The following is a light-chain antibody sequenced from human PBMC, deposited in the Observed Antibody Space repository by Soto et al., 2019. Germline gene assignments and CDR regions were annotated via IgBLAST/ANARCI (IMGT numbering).Light chain of an antibody. J-gene: IGKJ2*01. V-gene: IGKV3-15*01. CDR3: HHNNNWMYT. CDR2: GES. Sequence: EIVMTQSPATLSLTPGERATLSCRARQSVSSNLAWYQQKPGQAPRLLIYGESTRATGIPARFIGSGSGTDYTLSISSLPSDDFAVYYCHHNNNWMYTLGQGTKLEVK. CDR1: QSVSSN.